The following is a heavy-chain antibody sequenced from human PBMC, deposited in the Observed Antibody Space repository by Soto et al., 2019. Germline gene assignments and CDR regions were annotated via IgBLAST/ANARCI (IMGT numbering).Heavy chain of an antibody. J-gene: IGHJ4*02. V-gene: IGHV2-5*02. CDR2: IYWDDDK. Sequence: SGPTGEPTQTLTLTCTVSGFSLSTSDVGVGWIRQPPGKALEWLAIIYWDDDKRYSPSLKSRLTITKDTSKNQVVLTVTNMDPVDTATYYCAHSKYSRSSFDYWGQGTLVTV. D-gene: IGHD6-6*01. CDR1: GFSLSTSDVG. CDR3: AHSKYSRSSFDY.